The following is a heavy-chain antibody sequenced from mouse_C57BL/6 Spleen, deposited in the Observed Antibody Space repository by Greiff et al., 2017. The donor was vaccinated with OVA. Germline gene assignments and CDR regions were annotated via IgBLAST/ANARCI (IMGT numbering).Heavy chain of an antibody. V-gene: IGHV1-82*01. D-gene: IGHD1-1*01. CDR2: IYPGDGDT. J-gene: IGHJ1*03. Sequence: QVQLQQSGPELVKPGASVKISCKASGYAFSSSWMNWVKQRPGKGLEWIGRIYPGDGDTNYNGKFKGKATLSADNSSSTAYMQLSSLTSEDSAVYFGARGSSYSQWYFDVWGTGTTVTVSS. CDR1: GYAFSSSW. CDR3: ARGSSYSQWYFDV.